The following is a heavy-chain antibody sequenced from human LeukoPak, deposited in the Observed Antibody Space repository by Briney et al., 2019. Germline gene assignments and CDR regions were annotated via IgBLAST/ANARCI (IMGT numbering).Heavy chain of an antibody. CDR2: IYYSGST. CDR1: GGSISSSSYY. Sequence: SETLSLTYTVSGGSISSSSYYWGWIRQPPGKGLEWIGSIYYSGSTYYNPSLKSRVTISVDTSKNQFSLKLSSVTAADTAVYYCARFIAVAGEFDYWGQGTLVTVSS. V-gene: IGHV4-39*01. J-gene: IGHJ4*02. CDR3: ARFIAVAGEFDY. D-gene: IGHD6-19*01.